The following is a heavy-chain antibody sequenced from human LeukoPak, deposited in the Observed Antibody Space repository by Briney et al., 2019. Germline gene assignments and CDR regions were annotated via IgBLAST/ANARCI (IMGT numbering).Heavy chain of an antibody. V-gene: IGHV3-30*18. CDR1: GFTFSSYG. D-gene: IGHD2-21*02. Sequence: GGSLRLSCAASGFTFSSYGMHWVRQAPGKGLEWVAVISYDGSNKYYADSVKGRFTISRDNSKNTLYLQMNSLRAEDTAVYYCAKDLAYCGGDCYPLYGMDVWGQGTTVTVPS. CDR2: ISYDGSNK. CDR3: AKDLAYCGGDCYPLYGMDV. J-gene: IGHJ6*02.